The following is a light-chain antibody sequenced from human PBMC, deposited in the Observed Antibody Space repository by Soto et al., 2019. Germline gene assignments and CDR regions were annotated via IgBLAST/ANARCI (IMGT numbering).Light chain of an antibody. CDR2: DSS. CDR1: QSFSNN. J-gene: IGKJ1*01. Sequence: EIVLTQSPATLSLSPGERATLSCRASQSFSNNLAWYQQKPGQAPRLLIYDSSTRATGIPPRFSGSGSGTDFTLTFSSLEPADFAVYYCQQRGDWPRTFGQGTKVEIK. CDR3: QQRGDWPRT. V-gene: IGKV3-11*01.